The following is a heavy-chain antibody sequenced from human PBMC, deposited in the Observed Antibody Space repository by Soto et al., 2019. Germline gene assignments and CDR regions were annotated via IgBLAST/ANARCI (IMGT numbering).Heavy chain of an antibody. V-gene: IGHV3-64D*06. CDR2: ITSRCHIT. CDR3: VKDVVFGP. CDR1: GLTFVSYS. J-gene: IGHJ4*02. Sequence: GGPLRLSCAASGLTFVSYSMNWFRQAPGKGLEYISAITSRCHITYYADSVKGRFTISRDNSKNTLSLQMSSLRGDDTDMYKCVKDVVFGPWGQGTLDTVSS. D-gene: IGHD2-21*01.